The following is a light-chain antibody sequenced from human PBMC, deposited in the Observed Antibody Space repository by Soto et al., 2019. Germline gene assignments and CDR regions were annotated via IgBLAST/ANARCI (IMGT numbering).Light chain of an antibody. CDR3: QQYGSSPHT. Sequence: EVVLTQSPGTLSLSPGGRATLSCRASQSVRNTYFAWYQQKLGQAPRLLLYGASSRATGIPDRFSGSGSGTAFTLTISRLETEDFAVYYCQQYGSSPHTFGQGTKLEIK. V-gene: IGKV3-20*01. J-gene: IGKJ2*01. CDR1: QSVRNTY. CDR2: GAS.